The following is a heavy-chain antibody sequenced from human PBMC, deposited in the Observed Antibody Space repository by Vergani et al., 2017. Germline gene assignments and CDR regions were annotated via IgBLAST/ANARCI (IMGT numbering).Heavy chain of an antibody. Sequence: QVTLRESGPALVKPTQTLTLTCTFSGFSLSTSGMCVSWIRQPPRKALEWLALIDWDDDKYYSTSLKTRLTISKDTSKNQVVLTMTNMDTVDTATYYCARIRYYYGSSAFDIWGQGTMVTVSS. D-gene: IGHD3-10*01. V-gene: IGHV2-70*01. CDR2: IDWDDDK. CDR1: GFSLSTSGMC. CDR3: ARIRYYYGSSAFDI. J-gene: IGHJ3*02.